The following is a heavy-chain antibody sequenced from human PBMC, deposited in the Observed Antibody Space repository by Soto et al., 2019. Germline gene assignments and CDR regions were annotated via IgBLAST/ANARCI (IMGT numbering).Heavy chain of an antibody. CDR2: NSAFNGET. D-gene: IGHD6-19*01. CDR1: GFTFSDYG. CDR3: VRDQQWLLPVPLNFDY. V-gene: IGHV1-18*01. J-gene: IGHJ4*02. Sequence: QIQLVQSGAEVKKPGASVKVSCKASGFTFSDYGFSWVRQAPGRGLEWMGWNSAFNGETNYTQKSEGRVAMTTDAATTTAYMELMSLTVDDTAVYYCVRDQQWLLPVPLNFDYWGQGTVVTVSS.